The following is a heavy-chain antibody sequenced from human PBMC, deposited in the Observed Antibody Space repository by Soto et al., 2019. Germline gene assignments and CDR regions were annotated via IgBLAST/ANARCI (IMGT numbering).Heavy chain of an antibody. CDR1: GGTFSSYT. D-gene: IGHD6-19*01. V-gene: IGHV1-69*02. J-gene: IGHJ3*02. Sequence: ASVKVSCKASGGTFSSYTISWVRQAPGQGLEWMGRIIPILGIANYAQKFQGRVTITADKSTSTAYMELSSLRSEDTAVYYCAKQWLAHGPPNRPQDIWGQGTMVTVSS. CDR3: AKQWLAHGPPNRPQDI. CDR2: IIPILGIA.